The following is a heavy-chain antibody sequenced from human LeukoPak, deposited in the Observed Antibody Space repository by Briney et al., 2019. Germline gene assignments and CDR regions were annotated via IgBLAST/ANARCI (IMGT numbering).Heavy chain of an antibody. Sequence: GESLKISCKDSGYSFASFWIGWVRQMPTKGLEWMGIIYPGDSDTRYSPSFQGQVTISADKSISTAYLQWSSLKASDSAIYYCARPATGDQGGCWGQGTLVTVSS. V-gene: IGHV5-51*01. CDR1: GYSFASFW. D-gene: IGHD2-21*02. J-gene: IGHJ4*02. CDR2: IYPGDSDT. CDR3: ARPATGDQGGC.